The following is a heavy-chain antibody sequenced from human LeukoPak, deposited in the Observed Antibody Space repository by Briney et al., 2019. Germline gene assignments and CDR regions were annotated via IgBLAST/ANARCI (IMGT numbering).Heavy chain of an antibody. CDR1: GGSFSGYY. V-gene: IGHV4-34*01. CDR3: AREATGIAAAGTTRYGMDV. J-gene: IGHJ6*02. D-gene: IGHD6-13*01. CDR2: INHSGST. Sequence: KASETLSLTCAVYGGSFSGYYWSWIRQPPGKGLEWIGEINHSGSTNYNPSLKSRVTISVDTSKNQFSLKVTSVTAADTAVYYCAREATGIAAAGTTRYGMDVWGQGTTITVSS.